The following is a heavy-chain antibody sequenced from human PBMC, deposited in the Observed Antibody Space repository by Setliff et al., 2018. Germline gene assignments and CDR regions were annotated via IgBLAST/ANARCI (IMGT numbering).Heavy chain of an antibody. CDR1: GFTFKNYG. J-gene: IGHJ4*01. CDR3: VRGEMFSTSPRAD. Sequence: GESLKISCVASGFTFKNYGMHWVRQAPGKGLEWVAVIWYDGNNKDHADSVKGRFTISRDNSKNTLYLQMDSLRVEDTAVYYCVRGEMFSTSPRADWGHGTQVTVSS. CDR2: IWYDGNNK. V-gene: IGHV3-33*01. D-gene: IGHD2-2*01.